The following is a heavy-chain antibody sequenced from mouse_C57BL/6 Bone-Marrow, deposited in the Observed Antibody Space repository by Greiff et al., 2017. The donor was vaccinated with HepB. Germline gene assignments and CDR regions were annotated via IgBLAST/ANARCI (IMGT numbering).Heavy chain of an antibody. CDR2: IYPRSGNT. D-gene: IGHD2-10*02. V-gene: IGHV1-81*01. CDR3: GYGNYVGYFDV. J-gene: IGHJ1*03. CDR1: GYTFTSYG. Sequence: QVQLKQSGAELARPGASVKLSCKASGYTFTSYGISWVKQRTGQGLEWIGEIYPRSGNTYYNEKFKGKATLTADKSSSTAYMELRSLTSEDSAVYFCGYGNYVGYFDVWGTGTTVTVSS.